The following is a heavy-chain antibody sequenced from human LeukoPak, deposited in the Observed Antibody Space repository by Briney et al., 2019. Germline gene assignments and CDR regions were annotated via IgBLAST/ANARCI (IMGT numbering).Heavy chain of an antibody. J-gene: IGHJ4*02. D-gene: IGHD6-19*01. V-gene: IGHV3-7*01. CDR1: GLTFSSYW. Sequence: GGSLRLSCAASGLTFSSYWMSWVRQAPGKGLEWVANIKQDGSEKYYVDSVKGRFTISRDNAKNSLYLQMNSLRAEDTAVYYCARDPGLAKVDYWGQGTLVTVSS. CDR3: ARDPGLAKVDY. CDR2: IKQDGSEK.